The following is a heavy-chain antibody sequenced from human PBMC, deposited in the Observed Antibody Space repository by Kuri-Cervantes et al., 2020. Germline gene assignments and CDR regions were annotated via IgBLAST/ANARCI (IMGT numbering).Heavy chain of an antibody. CDR3: AKEVGYSSSWFTFGDYYYYGMDV. D-gene: IGHD6-13*01. CDR1: GFTLDDYA. J-gene: IGHJ6*02. V-gene: IGHV3-9*01. Sequence: SLKISCAASGFTLDDYAMHWVRQAPGKGLEWASGISWNSGSIGYADSVKGRFTISRDNAKNSLYLQMNSLRAEDTALYYCAKEVGYSSSWFTFGDYYYYGMDVWGQGTMVTVSS. CDR2: ISWNSGSI.